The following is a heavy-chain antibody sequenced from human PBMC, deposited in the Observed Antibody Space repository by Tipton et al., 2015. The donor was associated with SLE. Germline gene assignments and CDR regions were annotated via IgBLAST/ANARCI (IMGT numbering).Heavy chain of an antibody. CDR2: IYVSGNT. J-gene: IGHJ4*02. CDR3: ARRRFQSASDS. Sequence: TLSLTCTVSGSSISSGSYYWSWIRQPAGKGLEWIGHIYVSGNTDYNPSLKSRLTMSVDTSMNQFSLKLNSVTAADTAVYYCARRRFQSASDSWGQGTLVSVSS. CDR1: GSSISSGSYY. V-gene: IGHV4-61*09. D-gene: IGHD2-21*01.